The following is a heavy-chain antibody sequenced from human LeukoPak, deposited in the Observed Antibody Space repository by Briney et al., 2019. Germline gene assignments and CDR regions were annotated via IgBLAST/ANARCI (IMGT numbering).Heavy chain of an antibody. J-gene: IGHJ4*02. CDR1: GGSISSGGYY. CDR2: IYYSGST. Sequence: SETLSLTCTVSGGSISSGGYYWSWIRQHPGKGLEWIGYIYYSGSTYYNPSLKSRVAISLDTSKNQFSLKLCSVTAADTAVYYCARDGGLGSDYWGQGTLVTVSS. D-gene: IGHD4-23*01. V-gene: IGHV4-31*03. CDR3: ARDGGLGSDY.